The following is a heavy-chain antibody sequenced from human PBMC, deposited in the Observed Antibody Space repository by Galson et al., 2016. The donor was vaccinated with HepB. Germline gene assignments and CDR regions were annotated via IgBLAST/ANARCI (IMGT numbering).Heavy chain of an antibody. V-gene: IGHV3-7*03. D-gene: IGHD3-16*02. Sequence: SLRLSCAASGFTFETYWMSWVRQAPGKGLEWVANIKYDGSDKYYVDSVKGRFTVSRDNAKNSMYLQMRTLRVEDTAVYYCARGDDYVWGTFRFGRRGLDHWGQGILVTVSP. CDR2: IKYDGSDK. J-gene: IGHJ4*02. CDR3: ARGDDYVWGTFRFGRRGLDH. CDR1: GFTFETYW.